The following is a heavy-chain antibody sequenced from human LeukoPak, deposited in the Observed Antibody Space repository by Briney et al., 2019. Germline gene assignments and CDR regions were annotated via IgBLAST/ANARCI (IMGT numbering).Heavy chain of an antibody. CDR1: GGTFSSYA. V-gene: IGHV1-69*13. D-gene: IGHD3-10*01. CDR2: IIPIFGTA. J-gene: IGHJ3*02. Sequence: SVKVSCKASGGTFSSYAISWVRQAPGQGLEWMGGIIPIFGTANYAQKFQGRVTITADESTSTAYMELSSLRSEDTAVYYCAREGYYGSGSYYPSAFDIWGQGTMVTVSS. CDR3: AREGYYGSGSYYPSAFDI.